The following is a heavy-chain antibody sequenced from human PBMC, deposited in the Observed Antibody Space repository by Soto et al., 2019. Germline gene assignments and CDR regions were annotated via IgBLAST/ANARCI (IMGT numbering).Heavy chain of an antibody. D-gene: IGHD3-22*01. Sequence: QLQLQESGSGLVKPSQTLSLTCAVSGGSISSGGYSWSWIRQPPGKGLEWIGYIYHSGSTYYNPSHTSRVNISVDRSKNQFSLKLSSVTAADTAVYYCASTDYYDSSGYSYWGQGTLVTVSS. CDR1: GGSISSGGYS. CDR3: ASTDYYDSSGYSY. J-gene: IGHJ4*02. CDR2: IYHSGST. V-gene: IGHV4-30-2*01.